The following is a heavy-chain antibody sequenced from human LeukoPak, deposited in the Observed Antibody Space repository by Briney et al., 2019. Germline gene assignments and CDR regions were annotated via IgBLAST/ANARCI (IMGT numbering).Heavy chain of an antibody. V-gene: IGHV3-7*01. Sequence: GGSLRLSCAASGFTFSTYLMTWVRQAPGKGLEWVANINQDGSEKYYVDPVKGRFTISRDNAKNSLYLQMSSLRAEDTAVYYCARARRGYSYGYCYYMDVWGKGTTVTVSS. CDR2: INQDGSEK. D-gene: IGHD5-18*01. J-gene: IGHJ6*03. CDR1: GFTFSTYL. CDR3: ARARRGYSYGYCYYMDV.